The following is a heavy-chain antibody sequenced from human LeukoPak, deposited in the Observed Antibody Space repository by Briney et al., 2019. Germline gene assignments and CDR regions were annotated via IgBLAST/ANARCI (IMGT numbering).Heavy chain of an antibody. V-gene: IGHV1-18*01. Sequence: ASVKVSCKASGYTFTSYGISWVRQAPGQGLEWMGWISAYNGNTNYAQKFQGRVTITADESTSTAYMELSSLRSEDTAVYYCARGSIFGVATNWFDPWGQGTLVTVSS. CDR3: ARGSIFGVATNWFDP. CDR1: GYTFTSYG. J-gene: IGHJ5*02. CDR2: ISAYNGNT. D-gene: IGHD3-3*01.